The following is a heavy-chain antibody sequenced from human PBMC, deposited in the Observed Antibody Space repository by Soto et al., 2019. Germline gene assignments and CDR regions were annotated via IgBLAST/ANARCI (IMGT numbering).Heavy chain of an antibody. CDR2: IYYSGST. CDR1: GGSVSSGSYY. V-gene: IGHV4-61*01. J-gene: IGHJ2*01. Sequence: QVQLQASGPGLVKPSETLSLTCTVSGGSVSSGSYYWSWIRQPPGKGLEWIGYIYYSGSTNYNPSLKSRVTMSVDTSKRQFALKLSSVGAAATAVYYCARLGGSYWSSVLLFDLWGRGTLVTVSS. D-gene: IGHD1-26*01. CDR3: ARLGGSYWSSVLLFDL.